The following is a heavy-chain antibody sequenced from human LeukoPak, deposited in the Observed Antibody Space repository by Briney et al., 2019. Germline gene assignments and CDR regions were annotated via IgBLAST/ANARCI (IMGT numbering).Heavy chain of an antibody. CDR1: GVTLSDHH. V-gene: IGHV3-72*01. CDR3: VRVGSVSGSDYLDY. CDR2: TRNKARGYTT. Sequence: PGGSLRLSCAASGVTLSDHHMDWVRQAPGKGLEWVGRTRNKARGYTTEYAASVKGRFTISRDDSKNSLYLQMNSLETEDTAVYYCVRVGSVSGSDYLDYWGQGTLVTVSS. J-gene: IGHJ4*02. D-gene: IGHD6-19*01.